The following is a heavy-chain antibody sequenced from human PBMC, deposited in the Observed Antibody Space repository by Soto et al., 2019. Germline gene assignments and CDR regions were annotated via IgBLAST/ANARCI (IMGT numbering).Heavy chain of an antibody. CDR2: ISSTTNYI. J-gene: IGHJ4*02. CDR1: GFTFPQHR. V-gene: IGHV3-21*06. Sequence: PGGSLTLSCAASGFTFPQHRMNWVRQAPGKGLEWGSHISSTTNYICYGDAMKGRLTISRDNAKNSLYLEMTSLRAEDTAVYYRARESEDLTSNLDYWGQGTLVTVSS. CDR3: ARESEDLTSNLDY.